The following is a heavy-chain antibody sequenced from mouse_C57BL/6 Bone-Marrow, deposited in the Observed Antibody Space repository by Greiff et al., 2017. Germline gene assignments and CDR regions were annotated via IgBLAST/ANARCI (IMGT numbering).Heavy chain of an antibody. Sequence: EVQLQQSGPGLVKPSQSLSLSCSVTGYSFTSGYYWNWIRQFPGNNLEWMGYISYDGSNNYNPSLKNRISITRDTSTNQFFLKLNSVTTEDAATYYAAKGGYGFDYWGQGTTLTVSS. J-gene: IGHJ2*01. V-gene: IGHV3-6*01. D-gene: IGHD1-1*01. CDR3: AKGGYGFDY. CDR2: ISYDGSN. CDR1: GYSFTSGYY.